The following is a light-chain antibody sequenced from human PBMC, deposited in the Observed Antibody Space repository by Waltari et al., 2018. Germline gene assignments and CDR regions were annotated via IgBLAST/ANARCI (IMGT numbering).Light chain of an antibody. CDR1: QTVGSSS. V-gene: IGKV3-20*01. CDR3: QQHGTLPAT. Sequence: EIVLTQSPGTASLSPGERVPLPCRASQTVGSSSLAWYQQKPGQAPRLVISRASRRATGIPDRFSGSGSGTDFSLTISRLEPEDFAVYYCQQHGTLPATFGQGTKVEIK. CDR2: RAS. J-gene: IGKJ1*01.